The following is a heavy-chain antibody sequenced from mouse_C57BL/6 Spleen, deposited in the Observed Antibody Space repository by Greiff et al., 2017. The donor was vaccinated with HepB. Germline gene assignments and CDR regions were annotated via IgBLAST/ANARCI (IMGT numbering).Heavy chain of an antibody. V-gene: IGHV3-1*01. J-gene: IGHJ3*01. Sequence: EVQVVESGPGMVKPSQSLSLTCTVTGYSITSGYDWHWIRHFPGNKLEWMGYISYSGSTNYNPSLKSRISITHDTSKNHFFLKLNSVTTEDTATYYCARGDGNLWFAYWGQGTLVTVSA. CDR1: GYSITSGYD. CDR3: ARGDGNLWFAY. CDR2: ISYSGST. D-gene: IGHD2-1*01.